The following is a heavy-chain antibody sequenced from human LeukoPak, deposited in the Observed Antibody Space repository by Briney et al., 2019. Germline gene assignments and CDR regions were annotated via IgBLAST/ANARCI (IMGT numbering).Heavy chain of an antibody. CDR2: ITGTSGGT. D-gene: IGHD6-13*01. Sequence: GGSLRLSCAASGFSFSSFAMSWVRQAPGKGMEWVSAITGTSGGTFYADSVKGRFTISRDNSKNTLYLQMNSLRAEDTAVYYCAKVRSSSWLDFWGQGTLVTVSS. CDR1: GFSFSSFA. CDR3: AKVRSSSWLDF. J-gene: IGHJ4*02. V-gene: IGHV3-23*01.